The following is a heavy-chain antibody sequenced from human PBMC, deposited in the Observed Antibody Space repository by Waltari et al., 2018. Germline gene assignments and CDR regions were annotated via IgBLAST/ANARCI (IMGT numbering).Heavy chain of an antibody. V-gene: IGHV4-59*01. CDR3: ARAEYSNWNSHYYYYGMDV. CDR2: IYYSGST. CDR1: GGSISSYY. J-gene: IGHJ6*02. D-gene: IGHD1-20*01. Sequence: QVQLQESGPGLVKPSETLSLTCPVSGGSISSYYWSWIRQPPGQGLEWIGYIYYSGSTNYNPSLKSRVTISVDTSKNQFSLKLSSVTAADTAVYYCARAEYSNWNSHYYYYGMDVWGQGTTVTVSS.